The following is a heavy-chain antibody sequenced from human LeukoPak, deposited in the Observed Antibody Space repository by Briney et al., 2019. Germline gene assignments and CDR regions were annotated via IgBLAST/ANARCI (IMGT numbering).Heavy chain of an antibody. Sequence: SVKVSCKASGGTFSSYAISWVRQAPEQGLEWMGGIIPIFGTANYAQKFQGRVTITADKSTSTAYMELSSLRSEDTAVYYCARRSLREAAAHFDYWGQGTLVTVSS. CDR3: ARRSLREAAAHFDY. CDR2: IIPIFGTA. CDR1: GGTFSSYA. D-gene: IGHD6-13*01. V-gene: IGHV1-69*06. J-gene: IGHJ4*02.